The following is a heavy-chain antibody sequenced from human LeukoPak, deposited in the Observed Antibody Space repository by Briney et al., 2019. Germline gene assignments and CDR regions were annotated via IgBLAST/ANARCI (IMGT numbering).Heavy chain of an antibody. V-gene: IGHV1-58*01. Sequence: TSVKVSCKASGFTSTSSAVQWVRQARGQRLEWIGWIVVGSGNTNYAQKFQERVTITRDMSTSTAYMELSSLKSEDTAVYYCAASGWYRGRWFDPWGQGTLITVSS. CDR2: IVVGSGNT. CDR3: AASGWYRGRWFDP. D-gene: IGHD6-19*01. J-gene: IGHJ5*02. CDR1: GFTSTSSA.